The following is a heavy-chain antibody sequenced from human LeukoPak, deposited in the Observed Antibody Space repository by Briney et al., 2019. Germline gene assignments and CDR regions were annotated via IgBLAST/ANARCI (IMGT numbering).Heavy chain of an antibody. Sequence: GGSLRLSCSASGFTFNRYPMHWVRQAPGKGLEWISYISSSTSGVYYADSVKGRFTVTRDNAKNSLYLQMNSLRAEDTAVYYCARFYGSGSHAFDYWGQGTLVTVSS. V-gene: IGHV3-48*04. CDR2: ISSSTSGV. CDR1: GFTFNRYP. J-gene: IGHJ4*02. CDR3: ARFYGSGSHAFDY. D-gene: IGHD3-10*01.